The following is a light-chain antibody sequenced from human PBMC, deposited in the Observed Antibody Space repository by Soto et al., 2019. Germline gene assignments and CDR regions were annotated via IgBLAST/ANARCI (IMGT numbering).Light chain of an antibody. CDR3: QQYNNWPPLT. Sequence: EIVMTQSPATLSVSPGERATLSCRASQSVTSNLAWYQQKPGRAPRLLIYGASTRATGIPARFSGSGSGTEFTLTISNLQSEDFAVYYCQQYNNWPPLTVGGGTKVEIK. CDR1: QSVTSN. V-gene: IGKV3-15*01. CDR2: GAS. J-gene: IGKJ4*01.